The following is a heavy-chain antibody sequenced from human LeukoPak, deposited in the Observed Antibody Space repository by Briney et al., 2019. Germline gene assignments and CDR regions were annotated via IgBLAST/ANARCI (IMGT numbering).Heavy chain of an antibody. J-gene: IGHJ2*01. D-gene: IGHD6-19*01. Sequence: KPSETLSLTCTVSNVSISTYYESGIRQPLGKGLEWIGHIYHSGTTIYNPTLKSRITMSVDTSRNPFYLHLTSVTAADTAVYFCARDSLASGWYAFCGRGPVVLVSS. CDR1: NVSISTYY. CDR2: IYHSGTT. CDR3: ARDSLASGWYAF. V-gene: IGHV4-59*01.